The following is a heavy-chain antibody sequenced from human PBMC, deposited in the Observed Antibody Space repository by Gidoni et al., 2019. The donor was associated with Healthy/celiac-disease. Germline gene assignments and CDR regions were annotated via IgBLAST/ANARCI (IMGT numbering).Heavy chain of an antibody. CDR3: AKELGIRIASVGDY. D-gene: IGHD6-13*01. CDR1: GFTFSSYA. J-gene: IGHJ4*02. V-gene: IGHV3-23*01. CDR2: ISGSGGST. Sequence: EVQLLESGGGLVQHGGSLRLSCAASGFTFSSYAMSWVRQAPGKGLEWVSAISGSGGSTYYADSVKGRFIISRDNSKNTLYMQMNSLRAEDTAVYYCAKELGIRIASVGDYWCQGTLVTVSS.